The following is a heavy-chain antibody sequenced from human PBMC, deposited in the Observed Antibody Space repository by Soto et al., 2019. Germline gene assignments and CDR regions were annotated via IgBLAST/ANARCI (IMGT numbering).Heavy chain of an antibody. J-gene: IGHJ5*02. D-gene: IGHD2-2*01. CDR2: INAGNGNT. CDR1: GYTFTSYA. Sequence: QVQLVQSGAEVKKPGASVKVSCKASGYTFTSYAMHWVRQAPGQRLEWMGWINAGNGNTKYSQKFQGRVTITRDTSASTAYMELSSLRSEDTAVYYCARDRRVPAAMSTGSIWFDPWGQGTLVTVSS. CDR3: ARDRRVPAAMSTGSIWFDP. V-gene: IGHV1-3*01.